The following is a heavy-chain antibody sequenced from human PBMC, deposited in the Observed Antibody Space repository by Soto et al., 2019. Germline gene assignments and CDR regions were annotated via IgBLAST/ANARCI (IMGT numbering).Heavy chain of an antibody. D-gene: IGHD5-18*01. CDR3: ARDGYSYDYDGMDC. J-gene: IGHJ6*02. V-gene: IGHV3-13*01. Sequence: GGSLRLSCAASGFTFSSYDMHWVRQATGKGLEWVSAIGTAGDTYYPGSVKGRFTISRENAKNSSYLQMNSLRAEDTAVYYCARDGYSYDYDGMDCWGQGTTVTVSS. CDR1: GFTFSSYD. CDR2: IGTAGDT.